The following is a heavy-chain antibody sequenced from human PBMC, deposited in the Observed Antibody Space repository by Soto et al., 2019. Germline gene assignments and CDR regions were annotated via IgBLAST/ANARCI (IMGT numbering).Heavy chain of an antibody. CDR3: ARGSSNWAYYFDF. Sequence: PGGSLRLSCAASGFTFSSYSMTWVRQAPGKGLEWVSAISGSGTTVYYADSVRGRFTISRDNAKNSLYLQMNSLRDDDTAVYYCARGSSNWAYYFDFWGQGTLVTVSS. D-gene: IGHD6-13*01. V-gene: IGHV3-48*02. CDR1: GFTFSSYS. J-gene: IGHJ4*02. CDR2: ISGSGTTV.